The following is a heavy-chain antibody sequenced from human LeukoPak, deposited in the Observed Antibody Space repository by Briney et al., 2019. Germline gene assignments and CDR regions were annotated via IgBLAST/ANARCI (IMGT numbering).Heavy chain of an antibody. Sequence: PGGSLRLSCAASGFTFSGYSMNWVRQAPGKGLEWVSYISSSSSTIYYADSVKGRFTISRDNAKNSLYLQMNSLRAEDTAVYYCAVIAVAGSAAFDIWGQGTMVTVSS. CDR1: GFTFSGYS. V-gene: IGHV3-48*01. D-gene: IGHD6-19*01. CDR2: ISSSSSTI. CDR3: AVIAVAGSAAFDI. J-gene: IGHJ3*02.